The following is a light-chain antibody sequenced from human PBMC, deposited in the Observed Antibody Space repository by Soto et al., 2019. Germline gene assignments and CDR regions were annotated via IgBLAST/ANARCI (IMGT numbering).Light chain of an antibody. J-gene: IGKJ5*01. V-gene: IGKV3D-15*01. Sequence: VLTQSPGTLSLSPGARATLSCRASQSVSSNFLAWYQQKPGQAPRLLIYGASNRATGIPDRFSGSGSGTGFTLTISSLQSEDFGVYFCQHYNNWPFTFGQGTRLEIK. CDR3: QHYNNWPFT. CDR1: QSVSSN. CDR2: GAS.